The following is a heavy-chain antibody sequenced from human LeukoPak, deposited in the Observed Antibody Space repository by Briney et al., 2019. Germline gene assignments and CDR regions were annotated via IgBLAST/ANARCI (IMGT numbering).Heavy chain of an antibody. CDR3: VRDRGGGSGTYYILY. CDR1: GYTFTDYH. CDR2: INPNNGGT. V-gene: IGHV1-2*02. D-gene: IGHD3-10*01. Sequence: ASVKVSCKASGYTFTDYHMHWVRQAPGQGLEWLGWINPNNGGTNYAQKFQGRVTMTRDTSISTAYMELSSLRSDDTAVYYCVRDRGGGSGTYYILYWGLGSLVTVSS. J-gene: IGHJ4*02.